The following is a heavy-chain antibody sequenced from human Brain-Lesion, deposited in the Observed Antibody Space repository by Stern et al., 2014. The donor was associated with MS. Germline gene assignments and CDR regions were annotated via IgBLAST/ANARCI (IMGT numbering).Heavy chain of an antibody. Sequence: QVQLVQSGPGLVKPSETLSLTCTVAGGSVSSTSYAWAWIRQPPGKGLEWIGTIYYSGNTYYSPSLNSRLTISLDTPKNQSSLQWRFVTAADTAVYYCAGEEDIRYCSGGSCTGNWFDPWGQGTLVTVSS. V-gene: IGHV4-39*01. J-gene: IGHJ5*02. CDR1: GGSVSSTSYA. CDR2: IYYSGNT. D-gene: IGHD2-15*01. CDR3: AGEEDIRYCSGGSCTGNWFDP.